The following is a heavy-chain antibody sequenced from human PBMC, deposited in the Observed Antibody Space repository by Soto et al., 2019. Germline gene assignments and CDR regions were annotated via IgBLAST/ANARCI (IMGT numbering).Heavy chain of an antibody. J-gene: IGHJ4*02. CDR1: GFTFSSYT. D-gene: IGHD7-27*01. CDR3: AKGWGDY. CDR2: ISSSGGST. V-gene: IGHV3-23*01. Sequence: EVQLLESGGGLVQPGGSLRLSCAASGFTFSSYTMSWVRQGPGKGLEWVSGISSSGGSTVYADSVKGRFTISRDNFKNTLYLQMNSRRAEETAVYYCAKGWGDYWGQGTPVTVSS.